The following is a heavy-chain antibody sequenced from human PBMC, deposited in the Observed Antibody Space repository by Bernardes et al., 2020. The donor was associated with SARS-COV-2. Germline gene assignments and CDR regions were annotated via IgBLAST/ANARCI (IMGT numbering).Heavy chain of an antibody. CDR3: AKIERADYGDYAVGY. CDR2: INEDGNEK. CDR1: GFTFSGYW. Sequence: GGSLRLSCAASGFTFSGYWMAWVRQAPGKGLEWVAHINEDGNEKYYVDSAKGRFTISRDNAKKSLYLQMNSLRDDDTAVYYCAKIERADYGDYAVGYWGQGTLVTVSS. V-gene: IGHV3-7*03. J-gene: IGHJ4*02. D-gene: IGHD4-17*01.